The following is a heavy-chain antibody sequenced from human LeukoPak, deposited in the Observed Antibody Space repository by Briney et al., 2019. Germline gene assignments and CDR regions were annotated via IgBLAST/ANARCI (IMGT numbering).Heavy chain of an antibody. CDR3: ARQYIDILTGYHRGELYWYFDL. CDR2: IYHSGST. V-gene: IGHV4-34*01. D-gene: IGHD3-9*01. CDR1: GGSFSDYY. J-gene: IGHJ2*01. Sequence: SETLSLTCAVYGGSFSDYYWTWIRQPPGKGLEWIGEIYHSGSTNYNPSLKSRVTISVDTSKNQFSLKLYSVTAADTAVYYCARQYIDILTGYHRGELYWYFDLWGRGTLVTVSS.